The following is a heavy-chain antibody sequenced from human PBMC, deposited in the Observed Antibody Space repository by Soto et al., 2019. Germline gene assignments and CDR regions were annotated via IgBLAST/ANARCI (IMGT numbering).Heavy chain of an antibody. J-gene: IGHJ4*02. CDR2: IRSKAYGGTT. CDR3: TRDGSEIVVVPAAIGY. V-gene: IGHV3-49*04. D-gene: IGHD2-2*02. CDR1: GFTFGDYA. Sequence: GGSLRLSCTASGFTFGDYAMSWVRQAPGKGLEWVGFIRSKAYGGTTEYAASVKGRFTISRDDSKSIAYLQMNSLKTEDTAVYYCTRDGSEIVVVPAAIGYWGQGTLVTVSS.